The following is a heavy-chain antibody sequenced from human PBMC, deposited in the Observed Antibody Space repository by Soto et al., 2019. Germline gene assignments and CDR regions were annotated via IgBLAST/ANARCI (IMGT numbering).Heavy chain of an antibody. CDR2: ISGIDSST. CDR3: ARYDFGIFDQ. D-gene: IGHD4-17*01. V-gene: IGHV3-23*01. CDR1: GFTFSAYA. J-gene: IGHJ4*02. Sequence: GGSLRLSCAASGFTFSAYAMIWVRQAPGKGLEWASSISGIDSSTYYADSVKGRFTISRDNSKSTLYLQKNSLQAEDTAVYYCARYDFGIFDQWGQGTLVTVSS.